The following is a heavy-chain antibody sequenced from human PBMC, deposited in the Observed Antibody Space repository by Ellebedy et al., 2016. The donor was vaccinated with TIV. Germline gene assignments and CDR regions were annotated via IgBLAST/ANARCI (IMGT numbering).Heavy chain of an antibody. Sequence: GESLKISXKGSGYSFTSYWIGWVRQMPGKGLEWMGIIYPGDSDTRYSPSFQGQVTISADKSISTAYLQWSSLKASDTAMYYCARTYSSSLDAFDIWGQGTMVTVSS. CDR3: ARTYSSSLDAFDI. V-gene: IGHV5-51*01. J-gene: IGHJ3*02. CDR2: IYPGDSDT. CDR1: GYSFTSYW. D-gene: IGHD6-13*01.